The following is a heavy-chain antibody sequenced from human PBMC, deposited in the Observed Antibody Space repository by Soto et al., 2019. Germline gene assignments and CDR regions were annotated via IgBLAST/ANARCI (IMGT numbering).Heavy chain of an antibody. Sequence: EVQLVESGGGLVQPGGSLSLSCAASGFTVSSFYMTWVRQAPEKGLQWVAVISSGGSTYYADSVKGRFTISRDNSKTTLYLEMNSLRAEDRAVYYLARDTVGGAYAFLPWCPGKRVTVSS. D-gene: IGHD3-3*01. J-gene: IGHJ4*02. CDR3: ARDTVGGAYAFLP. CDR2: ISSGGST. CDR1: GFTVSSFY. V-gene: IGHV3-66*01.